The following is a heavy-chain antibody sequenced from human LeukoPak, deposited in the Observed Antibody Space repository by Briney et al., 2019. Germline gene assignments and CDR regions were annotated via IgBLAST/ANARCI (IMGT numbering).Heavy chain of an antibody. CDR3: AKVVSPFGGLLGFDY. CDR2: IRYDGSNK. D-gene: IGHD3-10*01. V-gene: IGHV3-30*02. Sequence: GGSLRLSCAASGFTFSSYGMHWVRQAPGKGLEWVAFIRYDGSNKYYADSVKGRFTISRDNSKNTLYLQMNSLRAEDTAVYYCAKVVSPFGGLLGFDYWGQGTLVTVSS. CDR1: GFTFSSYG. J-gene: IGHJ4*02.